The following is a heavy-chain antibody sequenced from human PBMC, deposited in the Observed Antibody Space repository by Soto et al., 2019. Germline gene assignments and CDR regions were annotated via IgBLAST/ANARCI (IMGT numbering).Heavy chain of an antibody. J-gene: IGHJ6*02. CDR2: IRTTGST. Sequence: EVQLVETGGALIQPGGSLRLSCAASGFAVSNHYMNWVRQAPGKGLEWVSIIRTTGSTYYEDSVKGRFTISRDNSKNTVSIEMNGLGVEDTAVYYCARNSMMDVWGQGTTVSVSS. V-gene: IGHV3-53*02. CDR1: GFAVSNHY. CDR3: ARNSMMDV.